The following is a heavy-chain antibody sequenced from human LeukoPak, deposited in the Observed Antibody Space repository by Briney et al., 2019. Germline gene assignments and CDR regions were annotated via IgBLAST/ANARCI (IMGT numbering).Heavy chain of an antibody. D-gene: IGHD3-9*01. CDR1: GGSMNNYY. Sequence: SSEILSLTCTVSGGSMNNYYWTWIRQPPGKGLEWIGYIYHSGSTNYNPSLKSRITISLDTSKDQFSLKLSSVTAADTAVYYCARVVIHYDILTGYCVGNNWFDPWGQGALVTVSS. CDR3: ARVVIHYDILTGYCVGNNWFDP. J-gene: IGHJ5*02. CDR2: IYHSGST. V-gene: IGHV4-59*01.